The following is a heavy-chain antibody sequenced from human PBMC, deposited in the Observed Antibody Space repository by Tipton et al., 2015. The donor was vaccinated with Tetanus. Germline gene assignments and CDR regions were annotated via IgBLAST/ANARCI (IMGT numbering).Heavy chain of an antibody. CDR3: VQVAGLFNSFDP. D-gene: IGHD6-19*01. J-gene: IGHJ5*02. CDR2: IYYTGST. CDR1: GGSVSSSTYY. V-gene: IGHV4-39*01. Sequence: TLSLTCTVSGGSVSSSTYYWGWIRQPPGKGLEWLGTIYYTGSTYYSPSLQSRVTLSVDSSKNQFSLKLTSVTAADTAVYFCVQVAGLFNSFDPWGRGTLVTVSS.